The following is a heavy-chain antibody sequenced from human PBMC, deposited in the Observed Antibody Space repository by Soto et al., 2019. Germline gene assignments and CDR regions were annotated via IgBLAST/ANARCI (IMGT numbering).Heavy chain of an antibody. J-gene: IGHJ4*02. V-gene: IGHV3-15*01. D-gene: IGHD6-19*01. Sequence: GGSLRLSCAASGFTFSNAWMSWVRQAPGKGLEWVGRIKSKTDGGTTDYAAPVKGRFTISRDDSKSTLYLQMNSLKTEDTAVYYCTTDPWGIAVAGTSLDYWGQGTLVTVSS. CDR2: IKSKTDGGTT. CDR1: GFTFSNAW. CDR3: TTDPWGIAVAGTSLDY.